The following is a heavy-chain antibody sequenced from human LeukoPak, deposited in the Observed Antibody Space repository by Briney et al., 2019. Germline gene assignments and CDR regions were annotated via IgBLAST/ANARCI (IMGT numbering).Heavy chain of an antibody. Sequence: PGGSLRLSCAASGFTFSSYGMHWVHQAPGKGLEWVAFIRYDGSNKYYADSVKGRFTISTDNSKNTLYLQMNSLRAEDTAVYYCDLTVVTRGPGWGQGTLFTVSS. CDR2: IRYDGSNK. J-gene: IGHJ4*02. V-gene: IGHV3-30*02. CDR3: DLTVVTRGPG. D-gene: IGHD4-23*01. CDR1: GFTFSSYG.